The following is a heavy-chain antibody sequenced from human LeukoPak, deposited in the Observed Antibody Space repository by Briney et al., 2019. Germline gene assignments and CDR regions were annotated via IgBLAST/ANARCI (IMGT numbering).Heavy chain of an antibody. Sequence: QPSETLSLTCAVYGGSFSGYYWSWVRQPPGKGLEWIGEISHSGSTSYNPSLKSRVTISVDTSKNQFPLKLSSVTAADTAVYYCARGDIAARLQHWGQGTLVTVSS. CDR3: ARGDIAARLQH. CDR2: ISHSGST. J-gene: IGHJ1*01. V-gene: IGHV4-34*01. D-gene: IGHD6-6*01. CDR1: GGSFSGYY.